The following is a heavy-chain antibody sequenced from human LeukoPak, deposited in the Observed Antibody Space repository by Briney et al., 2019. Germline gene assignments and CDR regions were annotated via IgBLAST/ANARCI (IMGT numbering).Heavy chain of an antibody. CDR1: GFTFSSYA. V-gene: IGHV3-23*01. CDR2: ISGSGGSA. CDR3: ARVGSGWAAGEYYFDY. Sequence: GGSLRLSCAASGFTFSSYAMSWVRQAPGKGLEWVSAISGSGGSAYYADSVKGRFTISRDNAKNSLYLQMNSLRAEDTAVYYCARVGSGWAAGEYYFDYWGQGTLVTVSS. J-gene: IGHJ4*02. D-gene: IGHD6-13*01.